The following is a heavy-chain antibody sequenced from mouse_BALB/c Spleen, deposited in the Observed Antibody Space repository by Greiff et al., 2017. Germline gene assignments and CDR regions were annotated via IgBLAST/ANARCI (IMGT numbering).Heavy chain of an antibody. D-gene: IGHD2-1*01. CDR1: GYTFSSYW. CDR2: ILPGSGST. V-gene: IGHV1-9*01. J-gene: IGHJ4*01. Sequence: VKVVESGAELMKPGASVKISCKATGYTFSSYWIEWVKQRPGHGLEWIGEILPGSGSTNYNEKFKGKATFTADTSSNTAYMQLSSLTSEDSAVYYCAREVVGNYVNYAMDYWGQGTSVTVSS. CDR3: AREVVGNYVNYAMDY.